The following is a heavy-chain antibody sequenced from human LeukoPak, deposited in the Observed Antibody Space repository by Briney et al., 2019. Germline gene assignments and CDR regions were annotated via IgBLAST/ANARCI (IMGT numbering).Heavy chain of an antibody. CDR2: ISGSGGST. Sequence: GGSLRLSCAASGFTFSSYAMSWVRQAPGKGLEWVSAISGSGGSTYYADSVRGRFTISRDNAKNSLYLQMNSLRAEDTAVYYCARGSKRFLEWLFKNNWFDPWGQGTLVTVSS. D-gene: IGHD3-3*01. J-gene: IGHJ5*02. V-gene: IGHV3-23*01. CDR1: GFTFSSYA. CDR3: ARGSKRFLEWLFKNNWFDP.